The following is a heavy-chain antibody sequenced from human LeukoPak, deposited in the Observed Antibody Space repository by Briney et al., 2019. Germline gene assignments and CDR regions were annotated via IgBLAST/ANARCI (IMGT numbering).Heavy chain of an antibody. CDR2: ISSSSSYI. V-gene: IGHV3-21*01. CDR3: ARDVRGYYYYYMDV. Sequence: PGGSLRLSCAASGFTFSSYSMNWVRQAPGKGLEWVSSISSSSSYIYYADSVKGRFTISRDNAKNSLYLQMNSMRAEDTAVYYCARDVRGYYYYYMDVWGKGTTVTVSS. D-gene: IGHD3-10*02. CDR1: GFTFSSYS. J-gene: IGHJ6*03.